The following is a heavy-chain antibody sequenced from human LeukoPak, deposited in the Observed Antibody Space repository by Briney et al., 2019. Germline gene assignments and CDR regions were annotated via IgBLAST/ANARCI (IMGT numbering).Heavy chain of an antibody. Sequence: ASVKVSCKASGYIFTSYYMHWVRQAPGQGLEWMGIINPSGGSTSYAQKFQGRVTMTRDTSTSTVYMELSSLRSEDTAVYYCARDDPLDKISSGWGPWGQGTLVTVSS. CDR1: GYIFTSYY. J-gene: IGHJ5*02. CDR3: ARDDPLDKISSGWGP. D-gene: IGHD6-19*01. CDR2: INPSGGST. V-gene: IGHV1-46*01.